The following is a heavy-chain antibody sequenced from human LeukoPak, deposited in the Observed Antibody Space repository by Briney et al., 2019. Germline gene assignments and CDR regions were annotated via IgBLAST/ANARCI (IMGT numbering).Heavy chain of an antibody. J-gene: IGHJ6*03. V-gene: IGHV3-74*01. Sequence: GGSLRLSCAASGFTFSSYWMHWVRQAPGKGLVWVSRINSDGSSTSYADSVKGRFTISRDNVKNFLYLQMNSLRVEDTALYFCGRVYCSTTSCYDYYDYYMDVWGKGTTVTVCS. CDR2: INSDGSST. CDR3: GRVYCSTTSCYDYYDYYMDV. D-gene: IGHD2-2*01. CDR1: GFTFSSYW.